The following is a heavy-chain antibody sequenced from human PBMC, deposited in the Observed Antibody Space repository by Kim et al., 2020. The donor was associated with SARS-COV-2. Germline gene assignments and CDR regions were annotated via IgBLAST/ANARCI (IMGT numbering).Heavy chain of an antibody. Sequence: KGRFTHDRDNTKNSLYLQVNSLRAEDTAVYYCARDPGTVLDVWGKGTTVTVSS. V-gene: IGHV3-11*06. CDR3: ARDPGTVLDV. D-gene: IGHD1-1*01. J-gene: IGHJ6*04.